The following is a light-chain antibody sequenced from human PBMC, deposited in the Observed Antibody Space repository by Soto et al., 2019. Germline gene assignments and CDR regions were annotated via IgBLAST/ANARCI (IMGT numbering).Light chain of an antibody. CDR3: QSYDSSVNYV. CDR1: SNIGAGYD. Sequence: SNIGAGYDVHWYQLLPGTAPKLLIYANSNQPSGVPDRFSGSKSGTSASLAITGLQAEDEADYYCQSYDSSVNYVFGTGTKVTVL. J-gene: IGLJ1*01. CDR2: ANS. V-gene: IGLV1-40*01.